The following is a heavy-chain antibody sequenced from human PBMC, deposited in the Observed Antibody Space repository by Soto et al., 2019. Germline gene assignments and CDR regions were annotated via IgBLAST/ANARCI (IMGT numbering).Heavy chain of an antibody. V-gene: IGHV3-11*03. CDR1: GFMFSDYY. CDR3: ARGHYSMDV. D-gene: IGHD2-2*02. CDR2: INTISDT. J-gene: IGHJ6*02. Sequence: QVQLMQSGGGLVKPGGSLRLSCAASGFMFSDYYMTWIRQTPVRGLEWVAYINTISDTNYADSVRGRFTIYRDNARNSVFLQMNSLSLEDSAVYYCARGHYSMDVWGQGTTVTVSS.